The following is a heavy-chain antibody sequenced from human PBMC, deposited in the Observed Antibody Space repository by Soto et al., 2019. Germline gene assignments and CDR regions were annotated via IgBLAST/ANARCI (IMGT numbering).Heavy chain of an antibody. J-gene: IGHJ6*02. CDR1: SASISSSSYT. Sequence: QLQLQESGPGLVKPSETLSLTCTVSSASISSSSYTWGWIRQPPGKGLEWIGSIYYSGTTYYNPSLNSRATRSVDTSKNQFSLKVTSVTAADTAVYYCARLHGYCISSSCHGHYAMDVWGQGTTVTVSS. D-gene: IGHD2-2*01. V-gene: IGHV4-39*01. CDR2: IYYSGTT. CDR3: ARLHGYCISSSCHGHYAMDV.